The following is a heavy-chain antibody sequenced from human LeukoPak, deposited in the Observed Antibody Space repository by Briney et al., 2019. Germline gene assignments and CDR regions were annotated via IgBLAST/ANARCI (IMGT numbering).Heavy chain of an antibody. J-gene: IGHJ6*03. CDR2: TSGSI. CDR1: GASISSHY. CDR3: ARVLAIFGLDTTDFYMDV. Sequence: SETLSLTCAVSGASISSHYWSWIRQPPGKGLEWIGYTSGSISDNPTLKSRVAVSVDPSQNQVSLSLTSVTAADTAVYYCARVLAIFGLDTTDFYMDVWGQGTTVTVSS. D-gene: IGHD3/OR15-3a*01. V-gene: IGHV4-59*11.